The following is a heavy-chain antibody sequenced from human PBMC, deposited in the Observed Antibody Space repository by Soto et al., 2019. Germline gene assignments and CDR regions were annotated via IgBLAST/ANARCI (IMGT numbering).Heavy chain of an antibody. Sequence: EVQLVESGGGVVQPGGSRRLSCAASGLTFIGYWMHWFRQGPGKGLVWVSRINNDGSDTTYADSVKGRFTISRDNTKNMVYLEMNSLRADDTAVYYCARDGSMVRERWFDPWGQGTLVTVSS. CDR2: INNDGSDT. D-gene: IGHD3-10*01. CDR3: ARDGSMVRERWFDP. CDR1: GLTFIGYW. J-gene: IGHJ5*02. V-gene: IGHV3-74*03.